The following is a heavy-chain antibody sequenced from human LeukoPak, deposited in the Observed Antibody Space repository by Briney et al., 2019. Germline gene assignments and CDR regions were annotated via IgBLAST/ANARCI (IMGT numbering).Heavy chain of an antibody. V-gene: IGHV3-15*01. CDR1: GFTFIDAW. D-gene: IGHD4/OR15-4a*01. CDR2: IKSKTDGGTT. Sequence: GGSLRLSCAASGFTFIDAWMSWVRQAPGKGLEWVGRIKSKTDGGTTDYAAPLKGRFTISRDDSKNTLYLQMNRLKTEDTAVYYCSTLTMAYWGQGTLVTVSS. J-gene: IGHJ4*02. CDR3: STLTMAY.